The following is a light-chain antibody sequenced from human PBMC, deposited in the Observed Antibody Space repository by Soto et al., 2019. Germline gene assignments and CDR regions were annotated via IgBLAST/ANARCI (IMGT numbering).Light chain of an antibody. CDR2: EVS. J-gene: IGLJ1*01. Sequence: QSALTKPPSASGSPGQSVTISCTGSSSEVGGYNYVSWYQQHPGKAPKLMIYEVSKRPAGVPDLFSGSKSGNTASLTVSGLEAEDEAAYYCSSYAGSNYYVFGTGTKVTVL. CDR1: SSEVGGYNY. V-gene: IGLV2-8*01. CDR3: SSYAGSNYYV.